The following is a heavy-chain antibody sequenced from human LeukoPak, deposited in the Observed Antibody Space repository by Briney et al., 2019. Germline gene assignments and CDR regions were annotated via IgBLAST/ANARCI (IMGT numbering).Heavy chain of an antibody. Sequence: GGSLRLSCAASGFTFDDYAMHWVRQAPGKGLEWVSGISWNSGSIGYADSVKGRFTISRDNAKNSLYLQMNSLRAEDTALYYCTQCLTSDYYYGMDVWGQGTTVTVSS. D-gene: IGHD5/OR15-5a*01. CDR3: TQCLTSDYYYGMDV. J-gene: IGHJ6*02. V-gene: IGHV3-9*01. CDR2: ISWNSGSI. CDR1: GFTFDDYA.